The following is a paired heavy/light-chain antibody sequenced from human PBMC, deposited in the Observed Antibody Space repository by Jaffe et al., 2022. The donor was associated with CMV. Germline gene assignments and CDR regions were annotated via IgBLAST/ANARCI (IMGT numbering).Heavy chain of an antibody. Sequence: QVQLVESGGGVVQPGRSLRLSCEASGFTFSSYGMHWVRRAPGKGLEWVAVIWYDGSDKDYADSVKGRFTISRDNSKNTLYLQMNSLRAEDTAVYYCARPRDSAVFDGFDVWGQGTMVTVS. J-gene: IGHJ3*01. V-gene: IGHV3-33*01. CDR2: IWYDGSDK. CDR3: ARPRDSAVFDGFDV. D-gene: IGHD3-10*01. CDR1: GFTFSSYG.
Light chain of an antibody. CDR2: WAS. CDR3: QQHYSNPQT. J-gene: IGKJ2*01. Sequence: DIVMTQSPDSLAVSLGERATINCKSSQSVLYSSNNKDYLSWYQQKPGQSPKLLIYWASIRESGVPDRFSGSGSGTDFTLTISSLQAEDVAVYYCQQHYSNPQTFGQGTKLEIK. CDR1: QSVLYSSNNKDY. V-gene: IGKV4-1*01.